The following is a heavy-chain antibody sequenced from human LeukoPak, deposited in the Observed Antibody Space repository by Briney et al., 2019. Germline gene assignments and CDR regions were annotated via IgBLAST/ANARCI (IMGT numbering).Heavy chain of an antibody. V-gene: IGHV1-2*02. D-gene: IGHD3-10*01. CDR3: ARRVGSYYYYMDV. CDR1: DYSFTSYG. Sequence: GASVKVSCKASDYSFTSYGISWVRQAPGQGLEWMGWINPNSGGTNYAQKFQGRVTMTRDTSISTAYMELSRLRSDDTAVYYCARRVGSYYYYMDVWGKGTTVTVSS. CDR2: INPNSGGT. J-gene: IGHJ6*03.